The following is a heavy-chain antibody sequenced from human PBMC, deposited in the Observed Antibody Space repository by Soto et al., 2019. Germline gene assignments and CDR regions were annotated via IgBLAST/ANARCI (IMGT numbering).Heavy chain of an antibody. V-gene: IGHV2-5*01. CDR2: IHWNDDN. CDR1: GFSLTTGRVG. J-gene: IGHJ4*02. Sequence: QITLEETGPTLVKPTQTLTLTCTFSGFSLTTGRVGVGWIRQPPGKALEWLAVIHWNDDNHYSPSLKSRLTITKDTSKNQVVLTLTNMDPVDTTTYYCTHRLVGSGQGYWGQGTLVTVSS. D-gene: IGHD2-15*01. CDR3: THRLVGSGQGY.